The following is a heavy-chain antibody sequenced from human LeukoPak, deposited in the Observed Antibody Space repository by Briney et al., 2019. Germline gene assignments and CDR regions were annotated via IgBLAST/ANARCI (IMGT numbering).Heavy chain of an antibody. CDR3: AREARLAGHFYY. V-gene: IGHV1-3*01. J-gene: IGHJ4*02. CDR2: IIVGSGKT. Sequence: GSVKVSCKSSGYTFTTYAMHWVRQAPGQRPEWMGWIIVGSGKTKYSQKFQGRVTFTRDTSATTVHMELSSLTSEDTAAYYCAREARLAGHFYYWGQGTLVTVSS. D-gene: IGHD6-19*01. CDR1: GYTFTTYA.